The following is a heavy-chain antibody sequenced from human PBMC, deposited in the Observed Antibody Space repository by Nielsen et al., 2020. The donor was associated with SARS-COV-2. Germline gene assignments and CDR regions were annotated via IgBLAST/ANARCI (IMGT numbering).Heavy chain of an antibody. CDR1: GGSVSSNVW. D-gene: IGHD4-23*01. Sequence: SETLSLTCAVSGGSVSSNVWWTWVRQSPGKGLEWIGEVSHSGSTNYNPSLKSRVTLSMDKSKRQFSLHLSSLTAADTAVYYCARSAYGGNFFWFDSWGQGTLVTVSS. J-gene: IGHJ5*01. CDR2: VSHSGST. V-gene: IGHV4-4*02. CDR3: ARSAYGGNFFWFDS.